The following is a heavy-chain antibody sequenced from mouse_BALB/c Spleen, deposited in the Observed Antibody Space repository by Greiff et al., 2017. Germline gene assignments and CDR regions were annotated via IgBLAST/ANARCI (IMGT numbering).Heavy chain of an antibody. V-gene: IGHV1S56*01. Sequence: QVQLQQPGAELVKPGASVKLSCKASGYTFTSYWMHWVKQRPGQGLEWIGWIYPGNVNTKYNEKFKGKATLTADKSSSTAYMQLSSLTSEDSAVYFCARRNGYEAMDYCGQGTSVTVSS. CDR3: ARRNGYEAMDY. D-gene: IGHD1-2*01. CDR1: GYTFTSYW. CDR2: IYPGNVNT. J-gene: IGHJ4*01.